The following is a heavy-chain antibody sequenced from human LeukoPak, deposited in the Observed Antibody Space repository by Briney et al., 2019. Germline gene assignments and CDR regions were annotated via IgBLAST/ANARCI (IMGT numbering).Heavy chain of an antibody. CDR2: IYVTGST. D-gene: IGHD3-16*02. Sequence: SETLSLTCILSVGSIGTYYWSWIRQSPGKGLKWIGYIYVTGSTRYNPYLQSRVTISVDTSRNQFFLKMSSVTAADTAVYYCARHIGGGIEDMDVWGTGTKVTVSS. CDR1: VGSIGTYY. V-gene: IGHV4-59*08. J-gene: IGHJ6*03. CDR3: ARHIGGGIEDMDV.